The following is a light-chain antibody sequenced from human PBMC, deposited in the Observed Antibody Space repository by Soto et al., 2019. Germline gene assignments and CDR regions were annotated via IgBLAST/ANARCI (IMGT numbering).Light chain of an antibody. CDR2: DVS. J-gene: IGLJ2*01. CDR3: SSYTSSSTVV. Sequence: QSVLTQPASVSGSPGQSITISCTGTSSDVGGYNYVSWYQQHPGKAPKLMIYDVSNRPSGVSNRFSGSKSCNTASLTISGLQAEDDADYYCSSYTSSSTVVFGGGTKLTVL. CDR1: SSDVGGYNY. V-gene: IGLV2-14*01.